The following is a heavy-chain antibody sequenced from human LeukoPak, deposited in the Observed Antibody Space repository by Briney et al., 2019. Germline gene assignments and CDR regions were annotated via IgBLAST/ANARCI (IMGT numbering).Heavy chain of an antibody. J-gene: IGHJ4*02. CDR2: ISSSSGYI. CDR3: ARGPNYYDSSGYYSEY. Sequence: PGGSLRLSCAASGFTFSSYSTNWVRQAPGKGLEWVSSISSSSGYIFDADSVKGRFTISRDNAKNSLYLQMNSLRAEDTAVYYCARGPNYYDSSGYYSEYWGQGTLVTVS. CDR1: GFTFSSYS. V-gene: IGHV3-21*01. D-gene: IGHD3-22*01.